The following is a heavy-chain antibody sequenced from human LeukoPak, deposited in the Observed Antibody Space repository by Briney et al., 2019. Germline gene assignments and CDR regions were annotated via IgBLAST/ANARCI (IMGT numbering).Heavy chain of an antibody. CDR1: GFTFSDHY. CDR2: IRNKANSYTT. J-gene: IGHJ4*02. V-gene: IGHV3-72*01. CDR3: VGGAVYYFDC. Sequence: GGSLRLSCAASGFTFSDHYMDWVRQASGKGLEWVGRIRNKANSYTTEYAASVKGRFTVSRDNSKNSLYLQMNSLKTEDTAVYYCVGGAVYYFDCWGQGTLVTVSS.